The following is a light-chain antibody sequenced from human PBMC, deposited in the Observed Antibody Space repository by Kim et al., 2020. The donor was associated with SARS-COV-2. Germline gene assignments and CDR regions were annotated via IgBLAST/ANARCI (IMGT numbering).Light chain of an antibody. Sequence: EIVVTQSPGTLSLSPGERATLSCRASQIVSSNYLAWYQQKPGQAPRLLIHGASSRATGIPDRFSGSGSGTDFTLTISRLEPEDFAVYYWQQYGSPPTFGQGTKVDIK. V-gene: IGKV3-20*01. CDR1: QIVSSNY. CDR3: QQYGSPPT. CDR2: GAS. J-gene: IGKJ1*01.